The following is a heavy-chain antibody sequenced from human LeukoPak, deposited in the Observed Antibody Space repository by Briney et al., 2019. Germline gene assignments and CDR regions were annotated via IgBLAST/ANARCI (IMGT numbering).Heavy chain of an antibody. CDR2: INHSGST. CDR1: GGSFSGYY. Sequence: NPSETLSLTCAVYGGSFSGYYWSWIRQPPGKGLEWIGEINHSGSTNYNPSLKSRVTISVDTSKNQFSLKLSFVTAADTAVYYCARVAAAGTDGLDYWGQGTLVTVSS. D-gene: IGHD6-13*01. CDR3: ARVAAAGTDGLDY. V-gene: IGHV4-34*01. J-gene: IGHJ4*02.